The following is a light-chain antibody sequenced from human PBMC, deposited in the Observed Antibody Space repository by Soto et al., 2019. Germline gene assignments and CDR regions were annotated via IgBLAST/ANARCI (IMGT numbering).Light chain of an antibody. J-gene: IGLJ1*01. CDR3: SSYTTAYFYV. V-gene: IGLV2-14*01. CDR2: GVT. Sequence: QSVLTQPASVSGSPGQSITISCTGSNSDIGAYNYVSWYQHPPGKAPKLIIHGVTNRPSGVSHRFSGSKSDYTASLTISGLQAEDEGDYYCSSYTTAYFYVFGTGTKLTVL. CDR1: NSDIGAYNY.